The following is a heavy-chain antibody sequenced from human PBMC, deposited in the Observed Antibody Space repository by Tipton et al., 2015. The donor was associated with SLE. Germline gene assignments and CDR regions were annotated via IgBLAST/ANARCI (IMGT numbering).Heavy chain of an antibody. CDR1: GHTFSNYD. CDR2: INTYSGNT. D-gene: IGHD6-19*01. Sequence: QLVQSGAEVKKPGASVKVSCKASGHTFSNYDISWVRQAPGQGLEWLGWINTYSGNTNYAQKVQGRVIMTTDTSTSTVYMELSSLRSEDTALYYCANMAVAGFDYWGQGTLVTVSS. V-gene: IGHV1-18*01. CDR3: ANMAVAGFDY. J-gene: IGHJ4*02.